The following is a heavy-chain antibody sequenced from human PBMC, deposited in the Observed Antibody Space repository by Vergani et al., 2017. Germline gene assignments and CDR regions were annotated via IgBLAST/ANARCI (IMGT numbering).Heavy chain of an antibody. Sequence: QLQLQESGPGLVKPSETLSLTCTVSGGSISSSSYYWGWIRQPPGKGLEWIGSIYYSGSTYYNPSLKSRVTISVDTSKNQFSLKLSSVTAADTAVYYCARSPYGDYTGDCFDYWGQGTLVTVSS. J-gene: IGHJ4*02. D-gene: IGHD4-17*01. CDR2: IYYSGST. V-gene: IGHV4-39*07. CDR3: ARSPYGDYTGDCFDY. CDR1: GGSISSSSYY.